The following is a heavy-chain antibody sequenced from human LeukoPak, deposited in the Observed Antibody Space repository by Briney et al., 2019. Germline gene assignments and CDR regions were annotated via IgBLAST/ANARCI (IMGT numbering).Heavy chain of an antibody. CDR1: XGSIXXGGYS. CDR2: IYHSGST. Sequence: TLSLTXAXXXGSIXXGGYSWSWIRQPPGKGLEWVGYIYHSGSTYYNPSLKSRVTISVDRSKNQFSLKLSSVTAADTAVYYCATMSRLDAFDIWGQGTMVTVSS. CDR3: ATMSRLDAFDI. J-gene: IGHJ3*02. V-gene: IGHV4-30-2*01.